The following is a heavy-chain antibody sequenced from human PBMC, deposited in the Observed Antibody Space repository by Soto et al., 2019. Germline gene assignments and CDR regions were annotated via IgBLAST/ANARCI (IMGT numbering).Heavy chain of an antibody. V-gene: IGHV3-23*01. J-gene: IGHJ4*02. Sequence: LRLSCAASGFSFGSYALSWVRQAPGKGLEWVSTISGSDGKTFYADSVKGRFSISRDTSKNTLFLQMNSLTTEDTAVYYCVRDSSNYGSFFESWGQGTLVTVSS. CDR1: GFSFGSYA. CDR2: ISGSDGKT. CDR3: VRDSSNYGSFFES. D-gene: IGHD3-10*01.